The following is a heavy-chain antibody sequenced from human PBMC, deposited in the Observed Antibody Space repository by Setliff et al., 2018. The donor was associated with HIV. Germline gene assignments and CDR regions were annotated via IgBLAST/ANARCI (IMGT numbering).Heavy chain of an antibody. V-gene: IGHV1-69*13. J-gene: IGHJ4*02. CDR2: IIPIFGTA. Sequence: SVKVSCKASGGTFSSYAISWVRQAPGQGLEWMGGIIPIFGTANYAQKFQGRVTITADESTSTAYMELNSLRAEDTALYYCAKDIRGGWGYVDYWGQGTLVTVSS. D-gene: IGHD7-27*01. CDR3: AKDIRGGWGYVDY. CDR1: GGTFSSYA.